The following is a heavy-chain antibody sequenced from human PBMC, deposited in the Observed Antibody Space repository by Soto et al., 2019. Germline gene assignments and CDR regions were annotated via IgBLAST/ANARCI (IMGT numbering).Heavy chain of an antibody. J-gene: IGHJ5*02. V-gene: IGHV4-4*02. Sequence: SETLSLTCAASSGSISSSNWWSWVRQPPGKGLEWIGEIYHSGSTNYNPSLKSRVTISVDKSKNQFSLKLSSVTAADTAVYYCARSEYSSSSDWFDPWGQGTLVTVSS. CDR1: SGSISSSNW. CDR2: IYHSGST. CDR3: ARSEYSSSSDWFDP. D-gene: IGHD6-6*01.